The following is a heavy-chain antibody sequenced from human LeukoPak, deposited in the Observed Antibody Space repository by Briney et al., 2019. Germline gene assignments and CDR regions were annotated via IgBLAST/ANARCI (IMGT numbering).Heavy chain of an antibody. D-gene: IGHD3-22*01. CDR3: ATTFYDSSGYYLSYFDY. CDR2: IIPIFGTA. Sequence: SVKVSCKASGGTFSSYAISWVRQAPGQGLEWMGRIIPIFGTANYAQKFQGRVTITTDESTSTAYMELSSLRPEDTAVYYCATTFYDSSGYYLSYFDYWGQGTLVTVSS. J-gene: IGHJ4*02. V-gene: IGHV1-69*05. CDR1: GGTFSSYA.